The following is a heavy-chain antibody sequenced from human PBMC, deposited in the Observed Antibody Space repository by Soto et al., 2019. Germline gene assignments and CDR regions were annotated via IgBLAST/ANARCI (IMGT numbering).Heavy chain of an antibody. CDR3: ARVPINYYGSGSFEMDV. CDR1: GYTFTSYG. D-gene: IGHD3-10*01. CDR2: ISAYNGNT. J-gene: IGHJ6*02. Sequence: GASVKVSCKASGYTFTSYGISWGRQAPGQRVERMGWISAYNGNTNYAQKLQGRVTMTTDTSTSTAYMELRSLRSDDTAVYYCARVPINYYGSGSFEMDVWGQGTTVTVSS. V-gene: IGHV1-18*01.